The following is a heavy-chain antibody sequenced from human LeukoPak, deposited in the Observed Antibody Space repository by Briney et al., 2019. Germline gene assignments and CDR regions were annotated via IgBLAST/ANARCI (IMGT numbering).Heavy chain of an antibody. CDR2: INPSGGST. CDR3: ARDLSGDYPDY. CDR1: GGTFSSYA. D-gene: IGHD2-21*02. Sequence: GASVKVSCKASGGTFSSYAISWVRQAPGQGLEWMGIINPSGGSTSYAQKFQGRVTMTRDTSTSTVYMELSSLRSEDTAVYYCARDLSGDYPDYWGQGTLVTVSS. V-gene: IGHV1-46*01. J-gene: IGHJ4*02.